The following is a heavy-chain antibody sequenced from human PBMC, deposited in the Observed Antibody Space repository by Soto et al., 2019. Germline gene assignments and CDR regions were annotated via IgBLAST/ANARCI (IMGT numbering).Heavy chain of an antibody. V-gene: IGHV1-2*04. Sequence: QVQLVQSGAEVKKPGASVKVSCKASGYTFTGYYMHWVRQAPGQGLEWRGWINPNSGGTNYEQKFQGWVTRNRDTSFSTAHMELIRLSSDDTAVYYCAEVDVIMITCGGVMGDYWGQVTLVPVSS. CDR1: GYTFTGYY. CDR3: AEVDVIMITCGGVMGDY. J-gene: IGHJ4*02. CDR2: INPNSGGT. D-gene: IGHD3-16*01.